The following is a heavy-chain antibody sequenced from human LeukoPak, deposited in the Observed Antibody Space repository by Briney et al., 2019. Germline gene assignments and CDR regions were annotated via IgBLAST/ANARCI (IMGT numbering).Heavy chain of an antibody. D-gene: IGHD2-15*01. CDR3: AREVVVQGWPQFDY. Sequence: PSQTLSLTCAVSGGSISSGGYSWSWIRQPPGKGLEWIGYIYHSGSTYYNPSLKSRVTISVDTSKNQFSLKLSSVTAADTAVYYCAREVVVQGWPQFDYWGQGTLVTVSS. CDR1: GGSISSGGYS. V-gene: IGHV4-30-2*01. J-gene: IGHJ4*02. CDR2: IYHSGST.